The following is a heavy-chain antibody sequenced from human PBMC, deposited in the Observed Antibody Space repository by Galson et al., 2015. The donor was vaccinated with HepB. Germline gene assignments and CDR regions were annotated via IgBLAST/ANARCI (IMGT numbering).Heavy chain of an antibody. J-gene: IGHJ6*02. Sequence: SLRLSCAASGFTFSSYAMHWVRQAPGKGLEWVAVISYDGSNKYYADSVKGRFTISRDNSKNTLYLQMNSLRAEDTAVYYCARDGPYSGSYFLIYYYYGMDVWGQGTTVTVSS. CDR1: GFTFSSYA. V-gene: IGHV3-30*04. CDR3: ARDGPYSGSYFLIYYYYGMDV. CDR2: ISYDGSNK. D-gene: IGHD1-26*01.